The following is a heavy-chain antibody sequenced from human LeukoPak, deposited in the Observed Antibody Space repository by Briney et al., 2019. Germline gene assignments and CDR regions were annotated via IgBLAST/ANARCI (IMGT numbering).Heavy chain of an antibody. CDR2: IWYDGSNI. Sequence: PGGSLRLSCAASGFTFRSYGMHWVRQAPGKGLEWVAVIWYDGSNINYGDSVKGRFTISRDNSKNTLFLQMNSLRAEDTAVYYCARVNPSGYNSGWPLGHWGQGTLVTVSS. D-gene: IGHD6-19*01. V-gene: IGHV3-33*01. CDR3: ARVNPSGYNSGWPLGH. J-gene: IGHJ4*02. CDR1: GFTFRSYG.